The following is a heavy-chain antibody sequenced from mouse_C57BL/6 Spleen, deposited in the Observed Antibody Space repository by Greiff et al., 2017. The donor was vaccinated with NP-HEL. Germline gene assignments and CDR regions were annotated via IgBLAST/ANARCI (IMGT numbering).Heavy chain of an antibody. CDR3: EKQELALDY. CDR1: GFTFSDYY. V-gene: IGHV5-12*01. Sequence: DVKLVESGGGLVQPGGSLKLSCAASGFTFSDYYMYWVRQPPEKRLEWVAYISNGGGSTYYPDTVKGTFTSDRDNTKSTLYLQMSRVKSGDTAMYYCEKQELALDYWGQGTTLTVSS. J-gene: IGHJ2*01. CDR2: ISNGGGST. D-gene: IGHD4-1*01.